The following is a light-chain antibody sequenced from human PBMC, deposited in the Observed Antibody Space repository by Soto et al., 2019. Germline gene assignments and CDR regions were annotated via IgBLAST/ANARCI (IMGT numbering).Light chain of an antibody. CDR3: CSYAASYTHYV. J-gene: IGLJ1*01. V-gene: IGLV2-11*01. CDR2: DVS. CDR1: SSDVGGYNY. Sequence: QSALTQPRSVSGSPGQSVTISCTGTSSDVGGYNYVSWYQQHPGKAPKLMIYDVSKRPSGVPDRFSGSKSGNTASLTISGLQAEDEAEYYCCSYAASYTHYVFGTGTQLTVL.